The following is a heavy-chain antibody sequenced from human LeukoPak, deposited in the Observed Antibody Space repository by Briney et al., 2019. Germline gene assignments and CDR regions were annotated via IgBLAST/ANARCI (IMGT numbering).Heavy chain of an antibody. CDR3: ARGEFGGYYYYYYMDV. J-gene: IGHJ6*03. CDR1: GYTFTSYA. D-gene: IGHD3-16*01. V-gene: IGHV1-69*13. Sequence: SVKVSCKASGYTFTSYAISWVRQAPGQGLEWMGGIIPIFGTANYAQKFQGRVTITADESTSTAYMELSSLRSEDTAVYYCARGEFGGYYYYYYMDVWGKGTTVTVSS. CDR2: IIPIFGTA.